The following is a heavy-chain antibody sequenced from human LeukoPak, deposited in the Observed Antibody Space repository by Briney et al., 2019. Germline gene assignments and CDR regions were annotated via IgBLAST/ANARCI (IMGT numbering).Heavy chain of an antibody. Sequence: GGSLRLSCAASGFTFSSYWMSWVRQAPGKGLEWVANIKQDGSEKYYVDSVKGRFTISRDNAKNSLYLQMNSLRAEDTAAYYCAKGSYYDSSGSFYFDYWGQGTLVTVSS. CDR3: AKGSYYDSSGSFYFDY. J-gene: IGHJ4*02. CDR2: IKQDGSEK. V-gene: IGHV3-7*03. D-gene: IGHD3-22*01. CDR1: GFTFSSYW.